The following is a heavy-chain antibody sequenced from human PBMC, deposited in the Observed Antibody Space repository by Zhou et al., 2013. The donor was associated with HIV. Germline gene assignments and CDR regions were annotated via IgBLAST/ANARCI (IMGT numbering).Heavy chain of an antibody. CDR3: ASTFPLGSGYDALANFDY. V-gene: IGHV1-69*05. J-gene: IGHJ4*02. CDR2: IIPIFGTA. CDR1: GGTFSSYA. D-gene: IGHD5-12*01. Sequence: QVQLVQSGAEVKKPGSSVKVSCKASGGTFSSYAISWVRQAPGQGLEWMGGIIPIFGTANYAQKFQGRVTITTDESTSTAYMELSSLRSEDTAVYYCASTFPLGSGYDALANFDYWGQGTLVTVSS.